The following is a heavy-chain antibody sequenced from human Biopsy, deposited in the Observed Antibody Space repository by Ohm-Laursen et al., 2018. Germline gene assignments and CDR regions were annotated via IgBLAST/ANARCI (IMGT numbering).Heavy chain of an antibody. CDR2: IYYSGST. J-gene: IGHJ6*02. D-gene: IGHD2/OR15-2a*01. CDR1: GGSMSSDY. Sequence: GTLSLTWTVSGGSMSSDYWSWIRQTPGKGLEWIGYIYYSGSTNYNPSLKSRVTISVDTSKNQFSLRLNSVTAADTAVYYCARATNSTGWPYYYFYGMDVWGQGTTVTVSS. V-gene: IGHV4-59*01. CDR3: ARATNSTGWPYYYFYGMDV.